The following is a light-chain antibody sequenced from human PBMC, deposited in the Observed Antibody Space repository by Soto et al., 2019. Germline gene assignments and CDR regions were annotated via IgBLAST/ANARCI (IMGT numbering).Light chain of an antibody. J-gene: IGLJ1*01. CDR3: ETWDSSLSILV. Sequence: QSVLTQPPSVSAAPGQKVTMSCSGGSSNIGNYYESWHQQLPGTAPKLLIYENDKRPSGIPDRFSGSKSGTSATLGITGHQTGNEADNYWETWDSSLSILVFETGTRVTAL. V-gene: IGLV1-51*02. CDR1: SSNIGNYY. CDR2: END.